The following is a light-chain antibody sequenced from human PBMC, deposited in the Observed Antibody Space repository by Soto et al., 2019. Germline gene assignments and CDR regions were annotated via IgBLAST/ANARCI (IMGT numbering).Light chain of an antibody. Sequence: QSVLTQPASVSGSPGQSITISCTGTSSDVGGYNYVSWYQQQPGKAPKFMIYDVSNRPSGVSNRFSGPKSGNTASLTISGLQAEDEADYYCSSYTSSSTPLYGFGTGTKVTVL. CDR3: SSYTSSSTPLYG. V-gene: IGLV2-14*01. J-gene: IGLJ1*01. CDR2: DVS. CDR1: SSDVGGYNY.